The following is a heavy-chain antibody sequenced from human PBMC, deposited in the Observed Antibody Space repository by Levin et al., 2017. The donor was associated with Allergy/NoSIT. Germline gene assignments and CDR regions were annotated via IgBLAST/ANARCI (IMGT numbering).Heavy chain of an antibody. V-gene: IGHV1-8*02. J-gene: IGHJ4*02. CDR1: GYSFASFE. D-gene: IGHD6-6*01. CDR3: ARGEPRSSCHF. Sequence: ASVKVSCKASGYSFASFEIHWVRQVTGQGLEWMGWVNPNSDNTAYAQKFQGRVTMTRSTSIKTAYMELSSLTSADTATYYCARGEPRSSCHFWGQGTLVTVSP. CDR2: VNPNSDNT.